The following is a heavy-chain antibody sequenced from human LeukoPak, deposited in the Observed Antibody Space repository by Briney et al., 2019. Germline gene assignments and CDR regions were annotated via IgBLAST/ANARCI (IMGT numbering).Heavy chain of an antibody. Sequence: ASVKVSCKASGGTFSSYAISWVRQAPGQGLEWMGGIIPIFGTANYAQKFQGRVTITADESTSTAYMELSSLRSEDTAVYYCARDIVATIYNCFDPWGQGTLVTVSS. V-gene: IGHV1-69*13. CDR1: GGTFSSYA. D-gene: IGHD5-12*01. J-gene: IGHJ5*02. CDR2: IIPIFGTA. CDR3: ARDIVATIYNCFDP.